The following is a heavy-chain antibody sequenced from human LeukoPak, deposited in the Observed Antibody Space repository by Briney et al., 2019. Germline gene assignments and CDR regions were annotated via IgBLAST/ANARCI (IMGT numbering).Heavy chain of an antibody. CDR3: ARVYCSGGSCYSSFGGYFDY. D-gene: IGHD2-15*01. J-gene: IGHJ4*02. V-gene: IGHV1-18*01. CDR2: ISAYNGNT. CDR1: GYTFTSYG. Sequence: ASVKLSCKASGYTFTSYGISWVRQAPGQGLEWMGWISAYNGNTNYAQKLQGRVTMTTDTSTSTAYMELRSLRSDDTAVYYCARVYCSGGSCYSSFGGYFDYWGQGTLVTVSS.